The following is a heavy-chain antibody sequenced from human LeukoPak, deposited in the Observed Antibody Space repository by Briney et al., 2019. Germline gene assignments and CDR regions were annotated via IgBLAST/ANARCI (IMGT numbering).Heavy chain of an antibody. CDR2: IIPIFGTA. D-gene: IGHD3-10*01. V-gene: IGHV1-69*13. Sequence: ASVKVSCKASGGTFSNYAITWVRQAPGQGLEWMGGIIPIFGTANYAQKFQDRVTITADESTTTAYMELSSLSSEDTAVYYCASCRGVTLNSFYYYYMDVWGKGTTVTISS. CDR1: GGTFSNYA. CDR3: ASCRGVTLNSFYYYYMDV. J-gene: IGHJ6*03.